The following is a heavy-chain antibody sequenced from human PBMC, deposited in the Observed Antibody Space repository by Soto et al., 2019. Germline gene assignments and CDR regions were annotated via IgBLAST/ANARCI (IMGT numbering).Heavy chain of an antibody. D-gene: IGHD5-12*01. Sequence: ASVKVSCKASGYTFTGHYIHWVRQAPEQGPEWMGEIGPESGATRYAQKFQGRVTMTRDMSITTVYMELNNLSPGDTAVYYCGRGRSGQIVVFYWGQGTPVTVSS. CDR3: GRGRSGQIVVFY. CDR1: GYTFTGHY. CDR2: IGPESGAT. V-gene: IGHV1-2*02. J-gene: IGHJ4*02.